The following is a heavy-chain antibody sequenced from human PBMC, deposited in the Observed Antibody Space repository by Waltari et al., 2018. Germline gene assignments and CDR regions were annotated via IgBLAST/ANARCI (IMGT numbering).Heavy chain of an antibody. J-gene: IGHJ3*01. Sequence: EVQLVESGGGLIQPGGSLRLSCVVSGLTVHDNYMSWVGQVPGKGLEWVSNIPLGTNANYAESVRGRFTISRDNSKDTLYLQMNSLRVEDTAVYFCARHVSGPTRAAFDVWGQGTMVTVSP. CDR2: IPLGTNA. V-gene: IGHV3-53*01. CDR1: GLTVHDNY. CDR3: ARHVSGPTRAAFDV. D-gene: IGHD6-19*01.